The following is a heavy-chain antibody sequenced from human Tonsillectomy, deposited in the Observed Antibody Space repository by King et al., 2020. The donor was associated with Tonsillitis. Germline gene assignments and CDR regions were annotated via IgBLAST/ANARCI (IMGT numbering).Heavy chain of an antibody. CDR2: INDSGRT. V-gene: IGHV4-34*01. D-gene: IGHD3-3*02. Sequence: QVQLQQRGAGLLKPSETLSLTCAVYGGSFSGNYWVWIRQPPGKGLEWIGDINDSGRTNYNPSLESRVSISANTSNNHFSLRLTSVTAADTAVYYCARGPLSPDFWGQGPPVSVSS. CDR3: ARGPLSPDF. J-gene: IGHJ4*02. CDR1: GGSFSGNY.